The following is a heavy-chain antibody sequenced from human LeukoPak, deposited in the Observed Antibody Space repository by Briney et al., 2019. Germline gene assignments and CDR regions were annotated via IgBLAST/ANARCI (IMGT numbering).Heavy chain of an antibody. Sequence: KPSETLSLTCTVSGGSISSSTYSWNWIRQHPGKGLEWIGYVYYSGATYYNSSFKSRITVSVDTSKNQFSLKLSSVSAADTAVYYCASTTIFGPYFDYWGQGTLVTVSS. J-gene: IGHJ4*02. CDR1: GGSISSSTYS. CDR2: VYYSGAT. D-gene: IGHD3-3*01. V-gene: IGHV4-31*03. CDR3: ASTTIFGPYFDY.